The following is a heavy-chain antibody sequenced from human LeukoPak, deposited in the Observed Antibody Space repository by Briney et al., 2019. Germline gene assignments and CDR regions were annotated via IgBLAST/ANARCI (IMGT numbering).Heavy chain of an antibody. J-gene: IGHJ4*02. Sequence: GRSLRLSCAASGFTFSSYAMHWVRQAPGKGLEWVAVISYDGSNKYYADSVKGRFTISRDNSKNTLYLQMNSLRAEDTAVYYCAKVPYLWGQGTLVTVSS. CDR1: GFTFSSYA. CDR2: ISYDGSNK. V-gene: IGHV3-30-3*01. CDR3: AKVPYL.